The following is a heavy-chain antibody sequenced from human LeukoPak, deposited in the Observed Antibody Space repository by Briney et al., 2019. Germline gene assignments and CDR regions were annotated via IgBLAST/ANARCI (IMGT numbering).Heavy chain of an antibody. D-gene: IGHD6-13*01. V-gene: IGHV5-10-1*01. CDR2: IDPSDSYT. CDR1: GYSFTSYW. Sequence: GESLKISCKGSGYSFTSYWINWVRQMPGKGLEWMGRIDPSDSYTNYSPSFQGHVTISADKSISTAHLQWSSLKASDPAMYYCARAYSSSWHFDYWGQGTLVTVSS. CDR3: ARAYSSSWHFDY. J-gene: IGHJ4*02.